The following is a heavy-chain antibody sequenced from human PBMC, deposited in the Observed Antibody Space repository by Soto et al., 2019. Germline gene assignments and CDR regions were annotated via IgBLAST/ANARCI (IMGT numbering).Heavy chain of an antibody. V-gene: IGHV1-69*01. Sequence: QVQLVQSGAEVKKPGSSVKVSCKASGGTFSSYAISWVRQAPGQGLEWMGGIIPIFGTANYAQKFQGRVTITADESTSTGYMELSSLRSEDTAVYYCARDNPVVPAAISYYYYGMDVWGQGTTVTVSS. CDR1: GGTFSSYA. J-gene: IGHJ6*02. CDR2: IIPIFGTA. CDR3: ARDNPVVPAAISYYYYGMDV. D-gene: IGHD2-2*01.